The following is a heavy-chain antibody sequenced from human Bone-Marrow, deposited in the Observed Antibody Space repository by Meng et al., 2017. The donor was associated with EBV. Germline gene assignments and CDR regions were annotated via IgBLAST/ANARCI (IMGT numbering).Heavy chain of an antibody. CDR3: AREVHYYDSSGPLDY. J-gene: IGHJ4*02. Sequence: QPSGPGLLYASQTLPLPCAISGDNVSSNRAAWNWIRQSPSRGLEWLGRTYYRSKWYNDYAVSVKSRITITPDTSKNQFSLQLNSVTPEDTAVYYCAREVHYYDSSGPLDYWGQGTLVTVSS. CDR1: GDNVSSNRAA. V-gene: IGHV6-1*01. CDR2: TYYRSKWYN. D-gene: IGHD3-22*01.